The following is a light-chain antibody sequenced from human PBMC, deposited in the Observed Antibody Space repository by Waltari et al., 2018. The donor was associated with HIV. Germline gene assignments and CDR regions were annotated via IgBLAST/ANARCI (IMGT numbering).Light chain of an antibody. Sequence: EIVMTQSPATLSVSPVERATLSCRASQSVNSNLAWYQQKPGQAPRLLIYGASTRATGIPARFSGSVSGTEFTLTISSLQSEDFAVYYCQQYNNWPPDYTFGQGTKLEIK. V-gene: IGKV3-15*01. J-gene: IGKJ2*01. CDR1: QSVNSN. CDR2: GAS. CDR3: QQYNNWPPDYT.